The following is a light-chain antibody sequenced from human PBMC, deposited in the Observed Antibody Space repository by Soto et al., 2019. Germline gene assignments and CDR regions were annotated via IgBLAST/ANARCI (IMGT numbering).Light chain of an antibody. V-gene: IGLV2-8*01. CDR3: SSYAGSDILL. Sequence: QSALTQPPSASGSPGQSVTVSFTGTSTDVGGYNSVSWYQQHPGKAPKLIIYEVDKRPSGVPDRFSGSKSGNTASLTVFGLQDDDEADYFCSSYAGSDILLFGGGTKLTVL. J-gene: IGLJ2*01. CDR1: STDVGGYNS. CDR2: EVD.